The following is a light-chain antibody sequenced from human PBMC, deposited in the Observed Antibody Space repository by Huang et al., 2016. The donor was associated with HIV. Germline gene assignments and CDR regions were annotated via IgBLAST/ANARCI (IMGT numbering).Light chain of an antibody. V-gene: IGKV3-20*01. Sequence: EIVLTQSPGTLSLSPGERATLSCRASQSVNSNYLAWYQQKPGQAPRLLIYCASNRATGIPDRFSGSGSGTDFTLTINRLEPEDFAVYYCQQYGSSPLYTFGQGTKLEIK. CDR3: QQYGSSPLYT. CDR2: CAS. CDR1: QSVNSNY. J-gene: IGKJ2*01.